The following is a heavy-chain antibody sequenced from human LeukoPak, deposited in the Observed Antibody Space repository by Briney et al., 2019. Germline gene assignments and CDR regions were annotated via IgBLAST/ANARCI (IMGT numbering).Heavy chain of an antibody. Sequence: ASVKVSCKASGYTFTSYYMHWVRQAPGQGLDWMGIINPSGGSTSYAQKFQGRVTMTRDMSTSTVYMELSSLRYEDTAVYYCAIFQWEIENYSDYWGQGTLVTVSS. V-gene: IGHV1-46*01. CDR1: GYTFTSYY. D-gene: IGHD1-26*01. J-gene: IGHJ4*02. CDR2: INPSGGST. CDR3: AIFQWEIENYSDY.